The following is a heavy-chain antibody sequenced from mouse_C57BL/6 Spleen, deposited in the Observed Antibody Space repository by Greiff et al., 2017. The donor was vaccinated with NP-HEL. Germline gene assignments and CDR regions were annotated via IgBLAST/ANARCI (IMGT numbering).Heavy chain of an antibody. CDR2: ISSGGSYT. CDR3: ARQGDYDVWYFDV. CDR1: GFTFSSYG. V-gene: IGHV5-6*01. Sequence: EVKLMESGGDLVKPGGSLKLSCAASGFTFSSYGMSWVRQTPDERLEWVATISSGGSYTYSPDSVKGRFTISRDNAKNTLYLQMSSLKSEDTAMYYCARQGDYDVWYFDVWGTGTTVTVSS. J-gene: IGHJ1*03. D-gene: IGHD2-4*01.